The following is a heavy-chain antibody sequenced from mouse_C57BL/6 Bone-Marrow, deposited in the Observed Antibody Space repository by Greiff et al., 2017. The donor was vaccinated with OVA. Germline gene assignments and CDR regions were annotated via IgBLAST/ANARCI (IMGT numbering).Heavy chain of an antibody. D-gene: IGHD2-4*01. CDR3: ARRWDYDDPFDY. Sequence: VQLVESGAELARPGASVKLSCKASGYTFTSYGISWVKQRTGQGLEWIGEIYPRSGNTYYNEKFKGKATLTVDKSSSTAYMELRSLTSEDSAVYFCARRWDYDDPFDYWGQGTTLTVSS. CDR1: GYTFTSYG. CDR2: IYPRSGNT. J-gene: IGHJ2*01. V-gene: IGHV1-81*01.